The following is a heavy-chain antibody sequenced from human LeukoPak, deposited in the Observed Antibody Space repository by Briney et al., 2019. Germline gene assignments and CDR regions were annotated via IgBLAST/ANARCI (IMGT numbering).Heavy chain of an antibody. J-gene: IGHJ4*02. V-gene: IGHV1-2*02. CDR2: INPNSGGT. CDR3: ARSWNYVFYFDY. CDR1: GYTFTGYY. D-gene: IGHD1-7*01. Sequence: ASVKVSCKASGYTFTGYYMHWVRQAPGQGLEWMGWINPNSGGTNYAQKFQGRVTMTRDTSISTAYMELSRLRSDDTAVYYCARSWNYVFYFDYWGQGTLVTVSS.